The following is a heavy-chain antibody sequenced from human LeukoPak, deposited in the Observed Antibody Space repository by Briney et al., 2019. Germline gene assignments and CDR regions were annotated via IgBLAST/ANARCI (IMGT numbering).Heavy chain of an antibody. V-gene: IGHV1-69*02. CDR1: GGTFSSYT. D-gene: IGHD6-13*01. CDR3: AIKNRSSWYRSEY. Sequence: SVKVSCKASGGTFSSYTISWVRQAPGEGLEWIGRNIPILGIANYAQKFKGRVTITADKSTSTAYMELSSLRSEDTAFYYCAIKNRSSWYRSEYWGDRALGTVSS. CDR2: NIPILGIA. J-gene: IGHJ4*03.